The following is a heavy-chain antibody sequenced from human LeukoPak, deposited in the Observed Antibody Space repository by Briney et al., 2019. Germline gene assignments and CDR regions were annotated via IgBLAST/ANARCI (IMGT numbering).Heavy chain of an antibody. J-gene: IGHJ3*02. CDR2: INHSGST. D-gene: IGHD3-10*01. CDR1: GGSFSGYY. V-gene: IGHV4-34*01. CDR3: ARREEPPRQIFLWFGEENAFDI. Sequence: PSETLSLTCAVYGGSFSGYYWSWIRQPPGKGLEWIGEINHSGSTNYNPSLKSRVTISVDTSKNQFSLKLSSVTAADTAVYYCARREEPPRQIFLWFGEENAFDIWGQGTMVTVSS.